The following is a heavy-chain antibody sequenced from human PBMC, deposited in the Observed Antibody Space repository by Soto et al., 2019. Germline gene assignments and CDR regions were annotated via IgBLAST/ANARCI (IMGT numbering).Heavy chain of an antibody. J-gene: IGHJ4*02. CDR1: GFTFSGYA. D-gene: IGHD3-22*01. CDR2: ITGDGHRT. CDR3: AKRDYYDSATFSPLFES. Sequence: EVQLLESGGGLVQPGGSLRLSCTASGFTFSGYAMSWVRQSPGKELEWVAAITGDGHRTYYADSVEGRFTISRDNSKKTLLLQMNSLSTEDTAIYHCAKRDYYDSATFSPLFESWGQGVLVTVSS. V-gene: IGHV3-23*01.